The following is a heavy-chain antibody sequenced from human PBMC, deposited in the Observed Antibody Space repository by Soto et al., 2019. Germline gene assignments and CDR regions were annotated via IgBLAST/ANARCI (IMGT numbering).Heavy chain of an antibody. CDR2: IWYSGST. CDR3: ARARSGYSYGYRNYYYYYGMDV. V-gene: IGHV4-59*01. J-gene: IGHJ6*02. CDR1: GGSISSYY. D-gene: IGHD5-18*01. Sequence: SETLSLTCTVSGGSISSYYWSWIRQPPGKGLEWIGYIWYSGSTNYNPSLKSRVTISVDTSKNQFSLKLSSVTTADTAVYYCARARSGYSYGYRNYYYYYGMDVWGQGTTVTVSS.